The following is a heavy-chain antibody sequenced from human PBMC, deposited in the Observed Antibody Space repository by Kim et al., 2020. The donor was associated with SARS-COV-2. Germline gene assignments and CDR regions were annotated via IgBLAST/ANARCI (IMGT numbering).Heavy chain of an antibody. D-gene: IGHD2-2*01. CDR3: AKDLYQLLSADY. CDR1: GFTFSSYG. J-gene: IGHJ4*02. CDR2: ISYDGSNK. Sequence: GGSLRLSCAASGFTFSSYGMHWVRQAPGKGLEWVAVISYDGSNKYYADSVKGRFTISRDNSKNTLYLQMNSLRAEDTAVYYCAKDLYQLLSADYWGQGTLVTVSS. V-gene: IGHV3-30*18.